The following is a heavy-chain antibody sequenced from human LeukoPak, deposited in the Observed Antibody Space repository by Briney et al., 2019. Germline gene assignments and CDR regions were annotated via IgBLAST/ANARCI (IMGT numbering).Heavy chain of an antibody. CDR1: GGSFSGYY. Sequence: SETPSLTCAVYGGSFSGYYWSWIRQPPGKGLEWVGEINHSGSTNYNPSLKSRVTISVDTSKNQFSLKLSSGTAADTAVYYCARRRSLRFFHRFDPWGQGTLVTVSS. J-gene: IGHJ5*02. V-gene: IGHV4-34*01. D-gene: IGHD3-10*01. CDR3: ARRRSLRFFHRFDP. CDR2: INHSGST.